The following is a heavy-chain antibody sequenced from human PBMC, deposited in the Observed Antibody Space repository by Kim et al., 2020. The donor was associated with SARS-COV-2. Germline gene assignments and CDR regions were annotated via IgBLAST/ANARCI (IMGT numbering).Heavy chain of an antibody. CDR3: ARGIVVVTADY. CDR2: I. J-gene: IGHJ4*02. D-gene: IGHD2-21*02. V-gene: IGHV3-48*03. Sequence: IYYADSVKGRFTISRDNAKNSLYLQMNSLRAEDTAVYYCARGIVVVTADYWGQGTLVTVSS.